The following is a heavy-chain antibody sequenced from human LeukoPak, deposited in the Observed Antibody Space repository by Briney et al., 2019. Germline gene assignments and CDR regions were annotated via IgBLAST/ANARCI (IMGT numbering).Heavy chain of an antibody. CDR2: INPTGGTT. V-gene: IGHV1-46*01. CDR1: GYTFTSYY. CDR3: ARDLLQNNWFDP. J-gene: IGHJ5*02. D-gene: IGHD2/OR15-2a*01. Sequence: ASVTVSCKASGYTFTSYYLYWVRQAPGQGLEWMGIINPTGGTTRYAQKSQGRVTLTRDTSTNTVYMELRSLRSEDTAVYYCARDLLQNNWFDPWGQGTLVTVSS.